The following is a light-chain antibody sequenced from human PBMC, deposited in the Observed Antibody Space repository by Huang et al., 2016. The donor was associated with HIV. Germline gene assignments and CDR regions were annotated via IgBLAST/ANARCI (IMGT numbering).Light chain of an antibody. V-gene: IGKV2-28*01. CDR3: MQALQTPFT. CDR2: LGS. J-gene: IGKJ3*01. Sequence: DIVMTQSPLSLPITPGEPASISCRSSQSLLQSNGYNYLNWYLQKPGQSPQLLIYLGSNRASGGPDRFSGSGSGTGFTLKISRVEAEDVGVYYCMQALQTPFTFGPGTKVDIK. CDR1: QSLLQSNGYNY.